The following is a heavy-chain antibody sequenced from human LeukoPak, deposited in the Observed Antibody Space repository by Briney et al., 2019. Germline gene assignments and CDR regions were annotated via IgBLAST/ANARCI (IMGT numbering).Heavy chain of an antibody. V-gene: IGHV3-23*01. J-gene: IGHJ1*01. CDR3: AKPYSQLVPSYYFQH. Sequence: GGSLRLSCAASGFTFSSFAMSWVRQAPGKGLEWVSAISGSGGSTYCADSVKGRFTISRDNSKNTLYLQMNSLRAEDTAVYYCAKPYSQLVPSYYFQHWGQGTLVTVSS. CDR1: GFTFSSFA. CDR2: ISGSGGST. D-gene: IGHD6-13*01.